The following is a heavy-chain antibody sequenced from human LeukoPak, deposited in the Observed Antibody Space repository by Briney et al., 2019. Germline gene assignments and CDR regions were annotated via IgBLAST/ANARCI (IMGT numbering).Heavy chain of an antibody. J-gene: IGHJ4*02. V-gene: IGHV4-59*05. D-gene: IGHD1-26*01. Sequence: GSLRLSCAASGFTFSDYYMSWIRQPPGKGLEWIGSIYSSGSTYYNPSLKSRVTISVDTSKNQFSLKLNSVTAADTAVYYCARQHKYSGSSYFDYWGQGTLVTVSS. CDR3: ARQHKYSGSSYFDY. CDR1: GFTFSDYY. CDR2: IYSSGST.